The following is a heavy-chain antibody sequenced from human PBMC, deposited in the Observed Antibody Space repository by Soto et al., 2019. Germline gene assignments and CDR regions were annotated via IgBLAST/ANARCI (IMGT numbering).Heavy chain of an antibody. CDR2: ISWNSGSI. Sequence: GGSLRLSCAASGFTFDDYAMHWVLQAPGKGLEWVSGISWNSGSIGYADSVKGRFTISRDNAKNSLYLQMNSLIAEDTALYYCAKAAVVSYFDYCGQGTLVTVSS. J-gene: IGHJ4*02. CDR1: GFTFDDYA. V-gene: IGHV3-9*01. CDR3: AKAAVVSYFDY. D-gene: IGHD2-21*01.